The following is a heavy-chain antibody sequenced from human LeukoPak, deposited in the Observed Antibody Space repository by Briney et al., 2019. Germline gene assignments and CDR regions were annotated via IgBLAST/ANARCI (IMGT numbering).Heavy chain of an antibody. CDR3: ARATGDSSGYYRYYYSMDV. CDR2: IWYDGSNK. V-gene: IGHV3-33*01. Sequence: GGSLRLSCAASGFTFSSYGIHWVRQAPGKGLEWVAVIWYDGSNKYYADSVKGRFTISRDNSKNTLYLQMNSLRAEDTAVYYCARATGDSSGYYRYYYSMDVWGQGTTVTVSS. D-gene: IGHD3-22*01. J-gene: IGHJ6*02. CDR1: GFTFSSYG.